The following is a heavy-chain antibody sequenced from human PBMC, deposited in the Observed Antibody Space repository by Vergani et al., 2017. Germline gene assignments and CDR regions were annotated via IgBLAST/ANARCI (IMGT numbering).Heavy chain of an antibody. J-gene: IGHJ4*01. Sequence: EVELLESGGGLAQPGGSLRVSCSASGFRVTTYYMSWVRQAPGNGLEWVSVIKSDGRTSYAESVRGRFTISRDTSRNAVYLQMNILRVEDTGVYYCTRSECSGTTCYGHYFDLWGHGILVTVSS. V-gene: IGHV3-66*02. CDR1: GFRVTTYY. D-gene: IGHD2-15*01. CDR2: IKSDGRT. CDR3: TRSECSGTTCYGHYFDL.